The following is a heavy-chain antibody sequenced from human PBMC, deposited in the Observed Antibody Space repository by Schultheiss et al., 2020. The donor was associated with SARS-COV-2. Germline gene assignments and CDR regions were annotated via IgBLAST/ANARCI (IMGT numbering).Heavy chain of an antibody. Sequence: GGSLRLSCAASGFTFSSYGMHWVRQAPGKGLEWVAVIWYDGSNKYYADSVKGRFTISRDNAKNTLYLQMNSLRAEDTAIYYCATSGYSSQFDPWGQGTLVTVSS. J-gene: IGHJ5*02. V-gene: IGHV3-33*03. D-gene: IGHD6-19*01. CDR3: ATSGYSSQFDP. CDR2: IWYDGSNK. CDR1: GFTFSSYG.